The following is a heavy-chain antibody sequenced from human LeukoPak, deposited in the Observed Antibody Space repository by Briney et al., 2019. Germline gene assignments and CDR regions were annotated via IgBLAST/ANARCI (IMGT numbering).Heavy chain of an antibody. CDR2: IHYSGST. CDR1: GGSISSYY. D-gene: IGHD6-13*01. J-gene: IGHJ4*02. CDR3: ARVLSSSWYHFDY. V-gene: IGHV4-59*01. Sequence: SETLSLTCTVSGGSISSYYWSWIRQPPGKGLEWIGYIHYSGSTNYNPSLKSRVTISVDTSKNQFSLKLSSVTAADTAVYYCARVLSSSWYHFDYWGQGTLVTVSS.